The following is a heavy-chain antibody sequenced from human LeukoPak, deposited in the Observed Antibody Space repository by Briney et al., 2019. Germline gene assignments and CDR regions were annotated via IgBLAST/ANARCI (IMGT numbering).Heavy chain of an antibody. Sequence: ASVKASCKVSVSTLTELSMFWVRQAPGNGLEWMGSFHLEDGKTVYAQKLQGRVTMTRNTSISTAYMELSSLRSEDTAVYYCARGRGGRWLRLMPNFDYWGQGTLVTVSS. V-gene: IGHV1-24*01. CDR1: VSTLTELS. D-gene: IGHD5-12*01. J-gene: IGHJ4*02. CDR2: FHLEDGKT. CDR3: ARGRGGRWLRLMPNFDY.